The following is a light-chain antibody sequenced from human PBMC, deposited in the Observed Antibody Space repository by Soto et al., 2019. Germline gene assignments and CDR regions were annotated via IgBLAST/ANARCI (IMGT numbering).Light chain of an antibody. J-gene: IGKJ1*01. V-gene: IGKV3-20*01. Sequence: EIVLTQSPGTLSLSPGERATLSCRASQSVSSSYLAWYQQKPGQAPRLLIYGASSRATGIPDRFSGSGSETDFTLTISRLEHEDCAVYYCQQYGSSSWTFGQGTKVEIK. CDR1: QSVSSSY. CDR3: QQYGSSSWT. CDR2: GAS.